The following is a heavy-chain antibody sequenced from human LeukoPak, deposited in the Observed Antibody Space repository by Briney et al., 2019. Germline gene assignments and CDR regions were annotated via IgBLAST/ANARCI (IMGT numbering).Heavy chain of an antibody. D-gene: IGHD6-13*01. J-gene: IGHJ4*02. CDR3: ANQKTGSGSWSKIYYFDY. CDR1: GFTFSSYA. CDR2: ISGSGGST. V-gene: IGHV3-23*01. Sequence: GGSLRLSCAASGFTFSSYAMSWVRQAPGKGLEWVSAISGSGGSTYYADSVKGRFTISRDNSKNTLYLQMNSLRAEDTAVYYCANQKTGSGSWSKIYYFDYWGQGTLVTVSS.